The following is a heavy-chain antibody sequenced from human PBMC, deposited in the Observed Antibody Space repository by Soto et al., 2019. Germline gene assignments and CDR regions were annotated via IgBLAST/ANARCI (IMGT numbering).Heavy chain of an antibody. Sequence: WGSLSLSCAASGFTFSSYAMSWVRQAPGKGLEWVSAISGSGGSTYYADSAKGRFTISRDNSKNTLYLQMNSLGAEDTAVYYCATDKIAAAAWGQGTLVTVSS. V-gene: IGHV3-23*01. D-gene: IGHD6-13*01. CDR1: GFTFSSYA. CDR2: ISGSGGST. J-gene: IGHJ5*02. CDR3: ATDKIAAAA.